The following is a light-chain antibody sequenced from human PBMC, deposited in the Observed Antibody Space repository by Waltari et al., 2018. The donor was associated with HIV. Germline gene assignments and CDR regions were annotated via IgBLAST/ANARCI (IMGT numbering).Light chain of an antibody. CDR1: PTLNNNY. Sequence: EVELTQSPDTLSLSPGETATLSCRATPTLNNNYLAWYQQRPGQAPRLLIYGASSRATGISDRFSGSGSETDFTLTITRLGPEDSAVYWCQQYGSSPYSFGQGTKLEI. CDR2: GAS. CDR3: QQYGSSPYS. V-gene: IGKV3-20*01. J-gene: IGKJ2*03.